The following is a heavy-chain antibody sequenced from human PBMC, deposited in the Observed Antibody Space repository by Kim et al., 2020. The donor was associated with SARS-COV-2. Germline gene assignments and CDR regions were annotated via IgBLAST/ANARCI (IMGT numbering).Heavy chain of an antibody. CDR1: GYSFSTLW. J-gene: IGHJ4*02. CDR2: IYPGDSET. Sequence: GESLKISCKASGYSFSTLWLGWVRQTPGKGLEWMGIIYPGDSETKYRPPFQGHVTISADKSSGTAYLQWSSLKASDTGIYYCARQDAALLIDYWGQGTLVTVSA. CDR3: ARQDAALLIDY. D-gene: IGHD1-26*01. V-gene: IGHV5-51*01.